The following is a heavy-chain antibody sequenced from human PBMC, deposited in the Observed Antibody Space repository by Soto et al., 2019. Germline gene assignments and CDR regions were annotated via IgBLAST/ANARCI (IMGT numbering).Heavy chain of an antibody. CDR1: GFTFSSYG. Sequence: QVQLVESGGGVVQPGRSLRLSCAASGFTFSSYGMHWVRQAPGKGLEWVAVIWYDGSNKYYADSVKGRFTISRDNSKNTLYLQMNSLRAEDTAVYYCARATTGITGTLGKFYYYYYYMDVWGKGTTVTVSS. J-gene: IGHJ6*03. D-gene: IGHD1-7*01. CDR2: IWYDGSNK. V-gene: IGHV3-33*01. CDR3: ARATTGITGTLGKFYYYYYYMDV.